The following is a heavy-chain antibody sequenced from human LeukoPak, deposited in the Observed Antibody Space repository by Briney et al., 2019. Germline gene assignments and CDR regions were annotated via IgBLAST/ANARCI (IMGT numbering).Heavy chain of an antibody. J-gene: IGHJ3*02. D-gene: IGHD3-10*01. Sequence: PPETLSLTCTVSGGSISSSSYYWGWIRQPPGKGLEWIGSIYYSGSTYYNPSLKSRVTISVDTSKNQFSLKLSSVTAADTAVYYCARPAGGSRAFDIWGQGTMVTVSS. V-gene: IGHV4-39*01. CDR1: GGSISSSSYY. CDR2: IYYSGST. CDR3: ARPAGGSRAFDI.